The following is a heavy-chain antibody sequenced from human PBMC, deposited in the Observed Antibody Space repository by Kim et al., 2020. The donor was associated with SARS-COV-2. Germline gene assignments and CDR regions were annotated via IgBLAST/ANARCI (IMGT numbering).Heavy chain of an antibody. CDR2: ISGSGGST. CDR3: AKDYKELVAYYYDSSGYYYVDY. Sequence: GGSLRLSCAASGFTFSSYAMSWVRQAPGKGLEWVSAISGSGGSTYYADSVKGRFTISRDNSKNTLYLQMNSLRAEDTAVYYCAKDYKELVAYYYDSSGYYYVDYWGQGTLVTVSS. CDR1: GFTFSSYA. D-gene: IGHD3-22*01. V-gene: IGHV3-23*01. J-gene: IGHJ4*02.